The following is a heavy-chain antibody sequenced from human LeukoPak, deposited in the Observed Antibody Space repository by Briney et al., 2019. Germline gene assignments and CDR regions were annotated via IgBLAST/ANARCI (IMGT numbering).Heavy chain of an antibody. CDR3: ARDYYYGSGRPPLPLEY. CDR1: GFTFSSYE. D-gene: IGHD3-10*01. CDR2: ISSSGSTI. V-gene: IGHV3-48*03. J-gene: IGHJ4*02. Sequence: GGSLRLSCAASGFTFSSYEMNWVRQAPGKGLEWVSYISSSGSTIYYAESVKGRFTISRDNAKNSLYLQMNSLRAEDTAVYYCARDYYYGSGRPPLPLEYWGQGTLVTVSS.